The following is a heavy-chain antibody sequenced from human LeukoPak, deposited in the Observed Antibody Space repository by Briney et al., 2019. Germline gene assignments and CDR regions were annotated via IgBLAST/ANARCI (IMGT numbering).Heavy chain of an antibody. Sequence: SETLSLTCAVYGGSFSGYYWSWIRQPPGKGLEWIGEINHSGSTNYNPSLKSRVTISVDTSKNQFSLKLSSVTAADTAVYYCARGSRYYYGSAIFDCWGQGTLVTVSS. J-gene: IGHJ4*02. CDR1: GGSFSGYY. D-gene: IGHD3-10*01. CDR2: INHSGST. CDR3: ARGSRYYYGSAIFDC. V-gene: IGHV4-34*01.